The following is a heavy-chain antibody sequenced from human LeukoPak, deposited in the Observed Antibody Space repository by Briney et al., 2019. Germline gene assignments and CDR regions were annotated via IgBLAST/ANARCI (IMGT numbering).Heavy chain of an antibody. CDR2: INHSGST. Sequence: SETLSLTCAVYGGSFSGYYWSWIRQPPGKGLEWIGEINHSGSTNYNPSLKSRVTISVDTSKNQFSLKLSSVTAADTAVYYCARHPPDYYDSSGEPPAFDIWGQGTMVTVSS. CDR3: ARHPPDYYDSSGEPPAFDI. D-gene: IGHD3-22*01. J-gene: IGHJ3*02. V-gene: IGHV4-34*01. CDR1: GGSFSGYY.